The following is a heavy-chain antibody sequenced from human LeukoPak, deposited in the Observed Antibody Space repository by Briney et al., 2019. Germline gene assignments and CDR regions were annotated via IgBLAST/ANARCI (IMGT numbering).Heavy chain of an antibody. D-gene: IGHD3-22*01. CDR1: GGSISSYY. Sequence: AETLSLTCTVSGGSISSYYWSWLRQPPGKGLEWIGYIYYSGSTNYTPSLKSRVTISVDTSKNHSSLKLSSVTAADTAAYYCARAYYDSSGYYFLFDYWGQGTLVTVSS. J-gene: IGHJ4*02. CDR2: IYYSGST. CDR3: ARAYYDSSGYYFLFDY. V-gene: IGHV4-59*12.